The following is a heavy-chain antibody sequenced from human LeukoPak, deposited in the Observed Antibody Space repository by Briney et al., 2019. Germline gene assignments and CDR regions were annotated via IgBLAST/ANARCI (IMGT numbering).Heavy chain of an antibody. J-gene: IGHJ4*02. CDR2: IIPILGIA. D-gene: IGHD3-16*01. CDR1: GGTFSSYA. CDR3: ASDMITFGGVTAFDY. V-gene: IGHV1-69*04. Sequence: ASVKVSCKASGGTFSSYAISWVRQAPGQGLKWMGRIIPILGIANYAQKFQGRVTITADKSTSTAYMELSSLRSEDTAVYYCASDMITFGGVTAFDYWGQGTLVTVSS.